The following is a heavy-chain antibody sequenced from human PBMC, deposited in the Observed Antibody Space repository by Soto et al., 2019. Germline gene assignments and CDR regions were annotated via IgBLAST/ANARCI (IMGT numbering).Heavy chain of an antibody. J-gene: IGHJ6*02. CDR1: GVSISSYY. CDR3: ARIPYYYDSSGYQTSMDV. CDR2: IYYSGST. D-gene: IGHD3-22*01. V-gene: IGHV4-59*01. Sequence: SETLSLTCTVSGVSISSYYWSWIRQPPGKGLEWIGYIYYSGSTNYNPALKSRVTISVDTSKNQISLRLSSVTGADTAVYYCARIPYYYDSSGYQTSMDVWGQGTTVTVS.